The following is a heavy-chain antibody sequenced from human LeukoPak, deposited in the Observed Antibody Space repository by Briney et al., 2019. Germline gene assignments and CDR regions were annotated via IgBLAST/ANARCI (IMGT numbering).Heavy chain of an antibody. CDR2: IKGDGSST. D-gene: IGHD3-16*01. V-gene: IGHV3-74*01. CDR3: ARDFAGGDDY. Sequence: GGSLRLSCAASGFTLSNYWMHWVRQTPGEGLVCVSLIKGDGSSTTYADSVKGRFTISRDNAKNTVYLQMNSLRAEDTAVYYCARDFAGGDDYWGQGTLVTVSS. J-gene: IGHJ4*02. CDR1: GFTLSNYW.